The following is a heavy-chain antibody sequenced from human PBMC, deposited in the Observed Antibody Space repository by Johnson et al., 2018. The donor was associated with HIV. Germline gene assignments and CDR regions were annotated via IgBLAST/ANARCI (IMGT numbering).Heavy chain of an antibody. D-gene: IGHD6-13*01. CDR2: ISYDGSNK. CDR1: GFTFSSYA. Sequence: QVQLVESGGGVVQPGRSLRLSCAASGFTFSSYAMHWVRQAPGKGLEWVAVISYDGSNKYYADSVKGRFTIPRDNSKNTMYLQMNSLRAEDTAVYYCAETPGIAAAGTGYAFDIWGQGTMVTVSS. V-gene: IGHV3-30*04. CDR3: AETPGIAAAGTGYAFDI. J-gene: IGHJ3*02.